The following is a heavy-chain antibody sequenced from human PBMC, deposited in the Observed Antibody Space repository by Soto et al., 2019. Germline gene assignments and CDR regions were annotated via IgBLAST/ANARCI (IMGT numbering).Heavy chain of an antibody. D-gene: IGHD3-10*01. V-gene: IGHV4-39*01. CDR1: GGSISSSSYY. CDR2: IYYSGST. J-gene: IGHJ6*03. Sequence: SETLSLTCTVSGGSISSSSYYWGWIRQPPGKGLEWIGSIYYSGSTYYNPSLKSRVTISVDTSKNQFSLKLSSVTAADTAVYYCARRPVDGSGLFYYYYYMDVWGKGTTVTVSS. CDR3: ARRPVDGSGLFYYYYYMDV.